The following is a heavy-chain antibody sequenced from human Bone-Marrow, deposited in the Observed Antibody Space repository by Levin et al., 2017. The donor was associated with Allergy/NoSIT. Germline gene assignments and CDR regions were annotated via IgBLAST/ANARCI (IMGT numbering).Heavy chain of an antibody. CDR2: IWNDGSNK. CDR1: GFTFSSYG. J-gene: IGHJ4*02. D-gene: IGHD3-10*01. CDR3: ARDYDGSGTDSCGY. Sequence: GGSLRLSCAASGFTFSSYGMHWVRQAPGKGLEWVAVIWNDGSNKYYADSVKGRFTISRDNSKNTLYLQMNSLRAEDTAVYYCARDYDGSGTDSCGYWGQGTLVTVSS. V-gene: IGHV3-33*01.